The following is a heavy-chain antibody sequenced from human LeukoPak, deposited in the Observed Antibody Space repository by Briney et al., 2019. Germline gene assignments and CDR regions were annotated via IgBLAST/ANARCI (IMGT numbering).Heavy chain of an antibody. D-gene: IGHD5-18*01. J-gene: IGHJ4*02. CDR3: ARDQIYTYGTTAPLDF. CDR1: GFTFSSCG. CDR2: IWNDGSDK. Sequence: GGSLRLSCAASGFTFSSCGMHWVRQAPGKGLEWVAIIWNDGSDKYYADSVMGRFSISRDDSKNTLYLQMNSLRAEDTAVYYCARDQIYTYGTTAPLDFWGQGTLVTVSS. V-gene: IGHV3-33*01.